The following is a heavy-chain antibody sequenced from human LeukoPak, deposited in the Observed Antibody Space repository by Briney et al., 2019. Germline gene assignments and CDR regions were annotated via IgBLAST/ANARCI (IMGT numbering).Heavy chain of an antibody. CDR2: IWYDGSKR. D-gene: IGHD2-2*01. V-gene: IGHV3-33*01. J-gene: IGHJ4*02. Sequence: GGSLRLSCAASGFTFRNYGMHWVRQSPDKGLEWVAAIWYDGSKRLYADSVKGRFTISRDDSENALYLQMYSLRAEDTALYYCARDYCSTSFCYDNWGQGTLVTVSS. CDR1: GFTFRNYG. CDR3: ARDYCSTSFCYDN.